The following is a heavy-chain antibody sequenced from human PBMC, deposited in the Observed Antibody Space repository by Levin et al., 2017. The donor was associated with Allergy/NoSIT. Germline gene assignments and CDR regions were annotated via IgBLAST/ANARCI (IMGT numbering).Heavy chain of an antibody. CDR3: ARRQQLAQRPHFFDY. CDR2: IKHSGST. J-gene: IGHJ4*02. Sequence: PGGSLRLSCAVYGGSFSDYYWSWIRQPPGKGLEWIGEIKHSGSTNYNPSVKSRVTISVDTSKNQFSLKLSSVTAADTAVYYCARRQQLAQRPHFFDYWGQGILVTVSS. CDR1: GGSFSDYY. V-gene: IGHV4-34*01. D-gene: IGHD6-13*01.